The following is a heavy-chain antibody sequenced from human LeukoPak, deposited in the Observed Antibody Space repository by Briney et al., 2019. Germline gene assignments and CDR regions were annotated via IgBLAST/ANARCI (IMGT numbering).Heavy chain of an antibody. CDR1: GGSISSYY. J-gene: IGHJ3*02. Sequence: PSETLSLTCAVSGGSISSYYWTWIRQPPGKGLEWIGYIYNSGSTNYNPSLRSRVTISVDASKNQFSLKLNPVTAADTAVYYCARRNILTEGEAFDIWGQGTLVTVSS. CDR3: ARRNILTEGEAFDI. V-gene: IGHV4-59*08. D-gene: IGHD3-9*01. CDR2: IYNSGST.